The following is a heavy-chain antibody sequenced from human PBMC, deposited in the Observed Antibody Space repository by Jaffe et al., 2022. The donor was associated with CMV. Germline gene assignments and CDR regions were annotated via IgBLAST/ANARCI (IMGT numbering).Heavy chain of an antibody. J-gene: IGHJ5*02. Sequence: QVQLQQWGAGLLKPSETLSLTCAVYGGSFSGYYWSWIRQPPGKGLEWIGEINHSGSTNYNPSLKSRVTISVDTSKNQFSLKLSSVTAADTAVYYCARGREAAIWFDPWGQGTLVTVSS. CDR3: ARGREAAIWFDP. D-gene: IGHD2-2*01. CDR2: INHSGST. V-gene: IGHV4-34*01. CDR1: GGSFSGYY.